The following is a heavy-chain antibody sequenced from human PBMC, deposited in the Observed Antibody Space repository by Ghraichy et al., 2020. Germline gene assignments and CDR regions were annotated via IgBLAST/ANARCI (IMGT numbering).Heavy chain of an antibody. J-gene: IGHJ4*02. CDR1: GVSIISNSYY. CDR3: ARHVSSFGPRGYFDY. D-gene: IGHD3-3*01. V-gene: IGHV4-39*01. CDR2: IYSGGST. Sequence: ESLNISCTVSGVSIISNSYYWGWIRQPPGRGLEWIGSIYSGGSTYYNPSLKSRLRMSVDTSKNHFSLKLNSVTAADSAVYFCARHVSSFGPRGYFDYWGQGALVTVSS.